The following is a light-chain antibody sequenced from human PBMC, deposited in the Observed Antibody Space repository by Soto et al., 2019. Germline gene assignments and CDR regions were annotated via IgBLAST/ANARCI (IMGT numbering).Light chain of an antibody. V-gene: IGLV2-14*01. J-gene: IGLJ2*01. Sequence: QSALTQPASVSGPPGQSITISCTGTSSDVGGYDYVSWYQQHPGKVPKLMIFEVFRRPSGISNRFSGSKSGNTASLTISGLQAEDEADYYCCSYTTTSTYVFGGGTKVTVL. CDR3: CSYTTTSTYV. CDR2: EVF. CDR1: SSDVGGYDY.